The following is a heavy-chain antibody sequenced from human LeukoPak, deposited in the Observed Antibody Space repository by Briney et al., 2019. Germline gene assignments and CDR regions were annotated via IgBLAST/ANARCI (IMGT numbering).Heavy chain of an antibody. J-gene: IGHJ4*02. V-gene: IGHV4-31*03. Sequence: PSQTLSLTCTVSGGSISSGGYYWSWIRQHPGKGLEWIGYIYYSGSTYYNPSLKSRVTISVDTSKNQFSLKLSSVTAADTAVYYCACDIAAAGTFDYWGQGTLVTVSS. D-gene: IGHD6-13*01. CDR3: ACDIAAAGTFDY. CDR2: IYYSGST. CDR1: GGSISSGGYY.